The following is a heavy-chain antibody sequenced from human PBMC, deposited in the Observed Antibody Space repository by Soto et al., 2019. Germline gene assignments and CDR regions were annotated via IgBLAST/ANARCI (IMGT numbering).Heavy chain of an antibody. CDR2: IKSKTDGGTT. CDR1: GFTFSNAW. V-gene: IGHV3-15*01. D-gene: IGHD3-22*01. J-gene: IGHJ6*02. Sequence: EVQLVESGGGLVKPGGSLRLSCAASGFTFSNAWMSWVRQAPGKGLEWVGRIKSKTDGGTTDYAAPVKGRFTISRDDSKNTLYLQLNSLKTSDTAVYYCTTQPPTYYYDSSGYDYYYGMAVWGQGTTVTVSS. CDR3: TTQPPTYYYDSSGYDYYYGMAV.